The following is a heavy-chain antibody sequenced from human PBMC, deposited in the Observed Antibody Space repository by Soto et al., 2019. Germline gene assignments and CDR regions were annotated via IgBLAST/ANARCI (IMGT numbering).Heavy chain of an antibody. J-gene: IGHJ6*02. D-gene: IGHD5-18*01. CDR1: GFTFSSYG. Sequence: QVQLVESGGGVVQPGRSLRLSCAASGFTFSSYGMHWVRQAPGKGLEWVAVISYDGSNKYYADSVKGRFTISRDNSKNTLYLQMNSLRAEDTAVYYCAKGGKMVRYYGMDVWGQGNTVTVAS. CDR2: ISYDGSNK. CDR3: AKGGKMVRYYGMDV. V-gene: IGHV3-30*18.